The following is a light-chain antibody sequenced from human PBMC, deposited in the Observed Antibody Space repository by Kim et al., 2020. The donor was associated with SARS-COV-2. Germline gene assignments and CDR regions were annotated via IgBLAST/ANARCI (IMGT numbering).Light chain of an antibody. J-gene: IGKJ1*01. V-gene: IGKV1-39*01. Sequence: ASGGDRVTITCRASQSISKYVNWFQQKPGTAPKLLIYGASSLDGGVPSRFSGSGSGTEFTLTITGLQIDDFATYYCQQTYDTPWTFGRGTKVDIK. CDR2: GAS. CDR1: QSISKY. CDR3: QQTYDTPWT.